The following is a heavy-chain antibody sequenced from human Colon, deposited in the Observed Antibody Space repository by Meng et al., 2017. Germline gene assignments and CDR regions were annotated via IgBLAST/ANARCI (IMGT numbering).Heavy chain of an antibody. J-gene: IGHJ4*02. CDR2: IKSKTDGGTT. CDR1: GFTFSNAW. CDR3: TTARLVDTAMVYYFDY. D-gene: IGHD5-18*01. Sequence: SCAASGFTFSNAWMSWVRQAPGKGLEWVGRIKSKTDGGTTDYAAPVKGRFTISRDDSKNTLYLHMNSLKTEDTAVYYCTTARLVDTAMVYYFDYWGQGTLVTVSS. V-gene: IGHV3-15*01.